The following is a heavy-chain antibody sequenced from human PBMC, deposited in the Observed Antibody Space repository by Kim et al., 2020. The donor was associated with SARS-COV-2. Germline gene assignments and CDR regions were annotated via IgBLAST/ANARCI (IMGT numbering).Heavy chain of an antibody. V-gene: IGHV4-61*01. CDR2: IYYSGST. Sequence: SETLSLTCTVSGGSVSSGSYYWSWIRQPPGKGLEWIGYIYYSGSTNYNPSLKSRVTISVDTSKNQFSLKLSSVTAADTAVYYCARDLISYGGGNYYYYGMHVWGQGTTVTVSS. CDR3: ARDLISYGGGNYYYYGMHV. D-gene: IGHD3-16*01. J-gene: IGHJ6*02. CDR1: GGSVSSGSYY.